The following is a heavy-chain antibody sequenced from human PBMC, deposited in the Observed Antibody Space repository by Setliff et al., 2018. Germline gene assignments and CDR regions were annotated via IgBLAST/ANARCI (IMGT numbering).Heavy chain of an antibody. Sequence: GASVKVSCKASGYTFAGYYIHWVRQAPGQGLEWMGWINPNSGGTKYAQKFQGRVTMTRDTSISTVYMEVSRLRSDDTAVYFCARDGDILTTYYIYYYYMDVWGKGTTVTVSS. V-gene: IGHV1-2*02. CDR1: GYTFAGYY. D-gene: IGHD3-9*01. J-gene: IGHJ6*03. CDR3: ARDGDILTTYYIYYYYMDV. CDR2: INPNSGGT.